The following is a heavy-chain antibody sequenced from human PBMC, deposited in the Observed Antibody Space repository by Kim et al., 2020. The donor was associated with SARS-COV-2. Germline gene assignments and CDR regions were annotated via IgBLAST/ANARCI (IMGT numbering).Heavy chain of an antibody. D-gene: IGHD1-26*01. J-gene: IGHJ4*02. Sequence: NYNPSLKSRVTISVDTSKNQFSLKLSSVTAADTAVYYCARCGSYVRGHDYWGQGTLVTVSS. CDR3: ARCGSYVRGHDY. V-gene: IGHV4-34*01.